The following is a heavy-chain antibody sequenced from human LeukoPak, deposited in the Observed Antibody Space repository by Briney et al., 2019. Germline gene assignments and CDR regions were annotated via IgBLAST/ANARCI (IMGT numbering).Heavy chain of an antibody. CDR3: VKTVWDDFDY. CDR2: IYYDGST. D-gene: IGHD1-1*01. J-gene: IGHJ4*02. V-gene: IGHV3-66*01. Sequence: GGSLRLSCAASEFSVGSNSMTWVRQAPGKGLEWVSHIYYDGSTYYADSVKGRFTISTDNSKNTLYLQMNSLRAGDTAVYYCVKTVWDDFDYWGQGTLVTVST. CDR1: EFSVGSNS.